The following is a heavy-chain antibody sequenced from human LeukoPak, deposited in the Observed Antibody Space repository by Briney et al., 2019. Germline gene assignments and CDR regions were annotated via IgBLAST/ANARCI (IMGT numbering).Heavy chain of an antibody. V-gene: IGHV3-30*04. J-gene: IGHJ4*02. CDR1: GSTFSSYA. Sequence: PGGSLRLSCAASGSTFSSYAMHWVRQAPGKGLEWVAVISYDGSNKYYADSVKGRFTISRDNSKNTLYLQMNSLRAEDTAVYYCARDQRRILWFGELSAFDYWGQGTLVTVSS. D-gene: IGHD3-10*01. CDR3: ARDQRRILWFGELSAFDY. CDR2: ISYDGSNK.